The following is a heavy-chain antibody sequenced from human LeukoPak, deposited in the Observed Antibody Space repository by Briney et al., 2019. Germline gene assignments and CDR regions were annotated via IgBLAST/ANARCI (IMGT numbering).Heavy chain of an antibody. CDR2: ISSSSSYI. J-gene: IGHJ4*02. CDR1: GFTFSSYS. V-gene: IGHV3-21*01. Sequence: GGSLRLSCAASGFTFSSYSMNWVREPPGKGLGWVSPISSSSSYIYYADSVKGRFTISRDNAKNSLYLQMNSLRAEDTAVYYCARTRYSYGAEGYFDYWGQGTLVTVSS. CDR3: ARTRYSYGAEGYFDY. D-gene: IGHD5-18*01.